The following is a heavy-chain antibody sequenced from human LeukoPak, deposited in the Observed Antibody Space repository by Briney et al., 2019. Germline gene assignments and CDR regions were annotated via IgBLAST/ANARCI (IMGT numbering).Heavy chain of an antibody. CDR1: GGSMSSSSYY. V-gene: IGHV4-39*01. Sequence: ASETLSLTCTVSGGSMSSSSYYWGWIRQPPGKGLEWIGSLYYSGSTYYNPSLKSRVTISVDTSKNQFSLRLSSVTAADTVVYYCARHTYRFWFDPWGQGTLVTVSS. CDR3: ARHTYRFWFDP. D-gene: IGHD2-2*02. J-gene: IGHJ5*02. CDR2: LYYSGST.